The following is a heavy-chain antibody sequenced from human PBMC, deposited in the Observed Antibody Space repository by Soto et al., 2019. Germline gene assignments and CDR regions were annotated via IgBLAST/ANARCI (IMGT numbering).Heavy chain of an antibody. J-gene: IGHJ3*02. CDR3: ARHLWVGSSWYLGAVDI. V-gene: IGHV4-59*08. CDR2: IYYSGST. D-gene: IGHD6-13*01. CDR1: GDSISNYY. Sequence: QVQLQESGPGLVKPSETLSLTCNVSGDSISNYYWSWIRPPPGKGLEWIGYIYYSGSTNSNPSLKSRVTISVDTSKNQFSLKLNSVTAADTAVYYCARHLWVGSSWYLGAVDIWGQGTMVTVSS.